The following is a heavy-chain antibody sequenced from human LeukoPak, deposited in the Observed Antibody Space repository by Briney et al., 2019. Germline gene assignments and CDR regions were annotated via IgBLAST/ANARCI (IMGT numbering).Heavy chain of an antibody. CDR2: ISGDGGST. D-gene: IGHD6-13*01. J-gene: IGHJ6*02. V-gene: IGHV3-43*02. Sequence: PGGSLRLSCAASGFTFDDYAMHWVRQAPGKGLEWVSLISGDGGSTYYADSVKGRLTISRDNSKNSLYLQMNSLRTEDTALYYCAKATGYSSSWYPGYYYYGMDVWGQGTTVTVSS. CDR3: AKATGYSSSWYPGYYYYGMDV. CDR1: GFTFDDYA.